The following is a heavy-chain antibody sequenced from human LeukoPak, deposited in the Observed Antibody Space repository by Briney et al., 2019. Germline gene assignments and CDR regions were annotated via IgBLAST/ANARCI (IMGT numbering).Heavy chain of an antibody. CDR2: SRNKANSFTT. J-gene: IGHJ4*02. Sequence: GGSLRLSCAVSGFTLSDYYIDWVRQAPGKGLEWLGRSRNKANSFTTEYAASVRGRFTILRDDSKNSLYLKMNSLKTEDTAVYYCTRSSGRSVFSYWGQGTLVAVSS. CDR1: GFTLSDYY. V-gene: IGHV3-72*01. D-gene: IGHD1-26*01. CDR3: TRSSGRSVFSY.